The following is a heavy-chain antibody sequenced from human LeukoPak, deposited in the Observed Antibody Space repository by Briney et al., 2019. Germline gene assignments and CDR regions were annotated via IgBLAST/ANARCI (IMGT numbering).Heavy chain of an antibody. CDR2: INSDGSTT. Sequence: GGSLRLSCAVSGFTFRDYSMNWVRQAPGKGLVWVSRINSDGSTTSYADSVKGRFTISRDNAKNTLFLQMNSLRAEDTAVYYCARSFDYWGQGTLVTVSS. V-gene: IGHV3-74*01. CDR3: ARSFDY. J-gene: IGHJ4*02. CDR1: GFTFRDYS.